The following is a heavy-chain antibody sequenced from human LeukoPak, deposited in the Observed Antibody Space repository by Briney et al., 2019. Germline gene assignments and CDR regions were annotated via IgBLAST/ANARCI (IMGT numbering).Heavy chain of an antibody. V-gene: IGHV1-8*03. CDR3: AKTENGYSSGCYGGGLVDY. CDR2: MNPNSGNT. CDR1: GYTFTSYD. D-gene: IGHD6-19*01. Sequence: ASVKVSGKASGYTFTSYDINWVRQATGQGLEWVGWMNPNSGNTGYAQKFQGRVTITRNTSISTAYMELSSLRSEDTAVYYCAKTENGYSSGCYGGGLVDYWGQGTLVTVSS. J-gene: IGHJ4*02.